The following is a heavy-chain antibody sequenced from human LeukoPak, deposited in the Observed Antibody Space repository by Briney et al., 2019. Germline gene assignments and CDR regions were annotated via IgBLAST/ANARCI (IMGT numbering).Heavy chain of an antibody. D-gene: IGHD6-6*01. Sequence: PGGSLRLSCAASGFNFNNYWMTWVRQAPGKGLEWVAVISYDGSTQYYADSVKGRFTVSRDNSKNTLYLQMNSLRGEDTAVYYCAKEYSSSSGFDYWGQGTLVTVSS. CDR2: ISYDGSTQ. V-gene: IGHV3-30*18. J-gene: IGHJ4*02. CDR1: GFNFNNYW. CDR3: AKEYSSSSGFDY.